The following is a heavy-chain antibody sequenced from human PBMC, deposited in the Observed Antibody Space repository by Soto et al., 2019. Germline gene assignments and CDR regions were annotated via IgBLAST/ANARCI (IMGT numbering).Heavy chain of an antibody. Sequence: PSETLSLTCAVYGGSFSGYYWSWIRQPPGKGLEWIGEINHSGSTNYNPSLKSRVTISVDTSKNQFSLKLSSVTAADTAVYYCARGVPAAMVQFYYYYMDVWGKGTTVTVSS. CDR3: ARGVPAAMVQFYYYYMDV. CDR2: INHSGST. V-gene: IGHV4-34*01. D-gene: IGHD2-2*01. CDR1: GGSFSGYY. J-gene: IGHJ6*03.